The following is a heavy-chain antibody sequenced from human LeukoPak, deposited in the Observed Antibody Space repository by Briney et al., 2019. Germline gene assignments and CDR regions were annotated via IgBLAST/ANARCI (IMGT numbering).Heavy chain of an antibody. V-gene: IGHV3-23*01. CDR1: GFTFSSYA. Sequence: GGSLRLSCAASGFTFSSYAMSWVRQAPGKGLKWVSAISASGGSTYYADSVKGRFTISSDNSKNTLYLQMNSLRAEDTAVYYCAKGIWSGYRWYFDYWGQGTLVTASS. J-gene: IGHJ4*02. CDR2: ISASGGST. CDR3: AKGIWSGYRWYFDY. D-gene: IGHD3-3*01.